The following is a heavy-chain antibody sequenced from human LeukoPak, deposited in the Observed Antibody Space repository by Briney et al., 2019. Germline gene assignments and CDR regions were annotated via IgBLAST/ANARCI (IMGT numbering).Heavy chain of an antibody. J-gene: IGHJ3*02. Sequence: PGGSLRLSCAASGFTFDDYGMSWVRQAPGKGLEWVSGINWNGGSTGYADSVKGRFTISRDNAKNSLYLQMNSLRAEDTAVYYCATTGVAVDLPHAFDIWGQGTMVTVSS. CDR2: INWNGGST. CDR1: GFTFDDYG. CDR3: ATTGVAVDLPHAFDI. D-gene: IGHD6-19*01. V-gene: IGHV3-20*04.